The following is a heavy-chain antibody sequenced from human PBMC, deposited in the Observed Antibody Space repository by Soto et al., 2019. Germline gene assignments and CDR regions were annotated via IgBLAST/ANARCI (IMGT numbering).Heavy chain of an antibody. D-gene: IGHD2-15*01. CDR2: IIPILGIA. J-gene: IGHJ4*02. V-gene: IGHV1-69*02. CDR3: ARAGRGYCSGGSCYDY. CDR1: EGTFSSYT. Sequence: QVQLVQSGAEVKKPGSSVKVSCKASEGTFSSYTISWVRQAPGQGLEWMGRIIPILGIANYAQKFQGRVTITADKSTSTAYMELSSLRSEDTAVYYCARAGRGYCSGGSCYDYWGQGTLVTVSS.